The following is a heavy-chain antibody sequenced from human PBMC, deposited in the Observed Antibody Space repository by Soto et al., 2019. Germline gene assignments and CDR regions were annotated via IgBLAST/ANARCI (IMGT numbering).Heavy chain of an antibody. CDR2: IYHSGTT. D-gene: IGHD3-10*01. Sequence: SETLSLTCIVSGGSLSGYYWSWFRQPPGKGLEWIGYIYHSGTTKYNPSLRSRVTISVDTSNNQFSLRLNSVTAADTAVYYCARPSYYYGSGSYTFDIWGQGTMVT. CDR3: ARPSYYYGSGSYTFDI. V-gene: IGHV4-59*08. J-gene: IGHJ3*02. CDR1: GGSLSGYY.